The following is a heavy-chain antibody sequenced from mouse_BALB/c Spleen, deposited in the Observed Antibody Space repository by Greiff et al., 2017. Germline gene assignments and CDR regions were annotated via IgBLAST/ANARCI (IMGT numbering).Heavy chain of an antibody. D-gene: IGHD2-10*01. Sequence: EVQRVESGPSLVTPSQTLSLTCSVTGDSITSGYWNWIRKVPGNKLEYMGYISYSGSTYYNPSLKSRISITRDTTKNQYYLKLNSVTTEDTATYDCARWDAYDGNYGAMDYWGQGTSVTVAS. CDR3: ARWDAYDGNYGAMDY. J-gene: IGHJ4*01. CDR1: GDSITSGY. V-gene: IGHV3-8*02. CDR2: ISYSGST.